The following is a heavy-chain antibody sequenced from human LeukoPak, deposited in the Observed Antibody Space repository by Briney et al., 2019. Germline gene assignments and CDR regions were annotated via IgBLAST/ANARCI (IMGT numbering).Heavy chain of an antibody. D-gene: IGHD6-19*01. CDR2: ISSSGYAI. CDR3: ATLAVAGLIYYFDY. Sequence: GGSLRLSCAASGFTFGDYYMSWIRQAPGEGLEWISYISSSGYAIYYADSVKGRFTISRDNSKNTLYLQMNSLRAEDTAVYYCATLAVAGLIYYFDYWGQGTLVTVSS. J-gene: IGHJ4*02. CDR1: GFTFGDYY. V-gene: IGHV3-11*01.